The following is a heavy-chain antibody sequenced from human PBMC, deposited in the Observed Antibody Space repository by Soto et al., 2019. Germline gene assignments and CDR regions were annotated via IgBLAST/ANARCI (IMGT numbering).Heavy chain of an antibody. CDR2: MSHSGGT. CDR3: ARVERGTATTVVDAFDI. V-gene: IGHV4-34*01. D-gene: IGHD1-7*01. J-gene: IGHJ3*02. CDR1: GGSVNSGNYY. Sequence: QVQLQQWGAGLLKPSETLSLTCAVFGGSVNSGNYYWSWIRQPPGKGLEWIGEMSHSGGTHFNPSLKSRVTISLDTSKTHFSLKMSSVTAADTALYYCARVERGTATTVVDAFDIWGPGTMVTVSS.